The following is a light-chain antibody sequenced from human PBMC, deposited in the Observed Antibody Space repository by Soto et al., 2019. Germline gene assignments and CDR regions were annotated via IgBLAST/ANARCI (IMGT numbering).Light chain of an antibody. V-gene: IGLV2-23*02. J-gene: IGLJ1*01. CDR2: EVS. CDR1: SSDVGSYNL. Sequence: ALTQPASVSGSPGQSITISCTGTSSDVGSYNLVSWYQQHPGKAPKLVIFEVSKRPSGVSNRFSGSKSGNTASLTISGLQAEDEADYYYCSYAGRSTHVFGTGTKVTVL. CDR3: CSYAGRSTHV.